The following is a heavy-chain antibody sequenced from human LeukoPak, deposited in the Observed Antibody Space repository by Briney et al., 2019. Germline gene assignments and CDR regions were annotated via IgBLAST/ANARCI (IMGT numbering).Heavy chain of an antibody. CDR1: GGSFSDYY. J-gene: IGHJ4*02. CDR2: INHSGST. V-gene: IGHV4-34*01. Sequence: SETLSLTCAVYGGSFSDYYWSWIRQPPGKRLEWIGEINHSGSTNYNPSLKSRVTISVDTSKNQFSLKLSSVTAADTAVYYCAREGGGSTTSFDYWGQGTLVAVSS. CDR3: AREGGGSTTSFDY. D-gene: IGHD1-1*01.